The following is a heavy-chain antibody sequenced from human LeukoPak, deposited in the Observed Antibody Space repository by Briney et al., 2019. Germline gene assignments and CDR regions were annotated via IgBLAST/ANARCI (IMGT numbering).Heavy chain of an antibody. V-gene: IGHV1-2*02. CDR3: AREDSTGYSSLDY. Sequence: ASVKVSCKASAYTFTGYSIQWVRQAAGQEREWMGWINGRSDGKNYAKRFEAMVNVTRETSIRTDYMELSRLGSDETAVYCCAREDSTGYSSLDYWGRGTLVTVSS. D-gene: IGHD3-22*01. CDR2: INGRSDGK. J-gene: IGHJ4*02. CDR1: AYTFTGYS.